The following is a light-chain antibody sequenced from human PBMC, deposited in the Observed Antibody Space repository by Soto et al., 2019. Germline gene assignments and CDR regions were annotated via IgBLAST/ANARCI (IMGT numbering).Light chain of an antibody. Sequence: IQFTQSPSSLSASVGDRVTITCRASQGINSYLTWYQQKPGKAPKLLIYAASTLQSGVPSRFSGSGSGTDFTLTISSLQPEDFATYHCQQLNSYPFTFGGGTKVDI. J-gene: IGKJ4*01. CDR1: QGINSY. CDR3: QQLNSYPFT. V-gene: IGKV1-9*01. CDR2: AAS.